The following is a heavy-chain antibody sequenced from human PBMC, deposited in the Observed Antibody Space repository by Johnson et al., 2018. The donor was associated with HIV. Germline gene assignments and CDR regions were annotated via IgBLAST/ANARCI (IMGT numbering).Heavy chain of an antibody. CDR3: ASTSSGWFYAFDI. Sequence: QMLLVESGGGLVQPGGSLRLSCAASGFTFSDYYMSWIRQAPGKGLEWVAVISYDGSNKYYADSVKGRFTISRDNSKNTLYLQMNSLRAEDTAVYYCASTSSGWFYAFDIWGQGTMVTVSS. D-gene: IGHD6-19*01. J-gene: IGHJ3*02. V-gene: IGHV3-30-3*01. CDR1: GFTFSDYY. CDR2: ISYDGSNK.